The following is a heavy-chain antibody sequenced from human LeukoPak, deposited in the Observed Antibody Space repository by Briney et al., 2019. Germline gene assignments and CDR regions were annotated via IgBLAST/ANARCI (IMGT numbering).Heavy chain of an antibody. CDR1: GFTFSSYW. CDR2: INRDGSST. D-gene: IGHD1-26*01. CDR3: ARASGSYPFDY. J-gene: IGHJ4*02. Sequence: GGSLRLSCAASGFTFSSYWMHWVRHAPGKGLVWVSRINRDGSSTNYADSVKGRFTISRYNAKTTLNLQMNSLRAEDMAVYYCARASGSYPFDYWGQGNLVTVSS. V-gene: IGHV3-74*01.